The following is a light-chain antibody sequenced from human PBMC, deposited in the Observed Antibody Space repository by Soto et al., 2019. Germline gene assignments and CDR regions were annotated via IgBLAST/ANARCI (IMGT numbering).Light chain of an antibody. CDR3: QQYNDWPPLT. Sequence: EIVMTQSPVTLSVSPGERATLSCRASQSIRGDLAWYQQKPGQAPRLLIYGASTRATGIPARFSGSGSGTEFTLTISSLQSEDFAVYYCQQYNDWPPLTFGGGTKVEIK. J-gene: IGKJ4*01. CDR2: GAS. V-gene: IGKV3-15*01. CDR1: QSIRGD.